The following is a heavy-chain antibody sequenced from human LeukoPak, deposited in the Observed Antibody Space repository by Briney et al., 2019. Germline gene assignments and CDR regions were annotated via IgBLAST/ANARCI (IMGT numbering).Heavy chain of an antibody. CDR1: GFTFSNYG. J-gene: IGHJ4*02. D-gene: IGHD3-3*01. CDR3: AKHSVPLYYDFWSGYLGYFDY. CDR2: IIKSGGRT. V-gene: IGHV3-23*01. Sequence: PEGSLRLSCTASGFTFSNYGMNWVRQAPGKGLEWVSGIIKSGGRTYYTDSVEGRFTISRDNSRSTLYLQMNSLRAEDTAVYYCAKHSVPLYYDFWSGYLGYFDYWGQGTLVTVSS.